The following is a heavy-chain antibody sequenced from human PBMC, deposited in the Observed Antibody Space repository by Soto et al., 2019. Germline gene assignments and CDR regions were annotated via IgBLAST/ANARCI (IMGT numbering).Heavy chain of an antibody. D-gene: IGHD3-9*01. CDR3: GREPPHTTVFGLFIMGPNGMDV. Sequence: QVQLVESGGGVVQPGKSLRLSCAASGFSLRNFYMHWVRQAPGKGLEWVAVVWYDGNGKYYADSVSGRFTVSRDDSENTVSLEMNSLRVEDTAVYYCGREPPHTTVFGLFIMGPNGMDVWGQGTTVTVSS. CDR2: VWYDGNGK. J-gene: IGHJ6*02. V-gene: IGHV3-33*08. CDR1: GFSLRNFY.